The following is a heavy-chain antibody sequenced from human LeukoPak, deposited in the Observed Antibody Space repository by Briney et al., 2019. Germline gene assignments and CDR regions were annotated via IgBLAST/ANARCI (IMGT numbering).Heavy chain of an antibody. V-gene: IGHV4-4*02. D-gene: IGHD1-26*01. CDR3: AREPPNESYYRAYFDF. CDR2: MYLSGTT. J-gene: IGHJ4*02. CDR1: GDSINSLDL. Sequence: PSETLSLTCTVSGDSINSLDLWSWVRQPPGKGLEWIGEMYLSGTTHSNPSVKSRVTISVDKSKNQFSLKLSSVTAADTAVYYCAREPPNESYYRAYFDFWGQGTLVRVSS.